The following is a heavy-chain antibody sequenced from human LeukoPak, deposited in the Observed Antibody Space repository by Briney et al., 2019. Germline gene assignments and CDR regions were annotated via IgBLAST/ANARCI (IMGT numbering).Heavy chain of an antibody. CDR2: ISHSGST. V-gene: IGHV4-34*01. CDR3: ARHGPRTYPVVVVITTSLFDY. J-gene: IGHJ4*02. D-gene: IGHD3-22*01. Sequence: SETLSLTCAAYGGSFSGYYWSWIRQPPGKGLEWIGEISHSGSTNYNPSLKSRVTISVDTSKNQFSLKLSSVTAADTAVYYCARHGPRTYPVVVVITTSLFDYWGQGTLVTVSS. CDR1: GGSFSGYY.